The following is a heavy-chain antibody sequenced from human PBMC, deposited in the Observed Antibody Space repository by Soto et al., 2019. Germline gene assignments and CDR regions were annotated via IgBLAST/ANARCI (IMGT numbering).Heavy chain of an antibody. D-gene: IGHD5-12*01. Sequence: QLQLHESVSGLVKPSQTLSLTCAVSGGSISSGGYSWSWIRQPPGKGLEWIGYIYHSGSTYYNPSLKSRVTISVDRSKNQFSLKLSSVTAADTAVYYCAAGGGLPRYYWGQGTLVTVSS. CDR1: GGSISSGGYS. CDR3: AAGGGLPRYY. CDR2: IYHSGST. J-gene: IGHJ4*02. V-gene: IGHV4-30-2*01.